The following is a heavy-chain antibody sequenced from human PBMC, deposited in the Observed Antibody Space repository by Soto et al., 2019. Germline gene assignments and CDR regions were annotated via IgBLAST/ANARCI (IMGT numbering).Heavy chain of an antibody. D-gene: IGHD3-22*01. CDR3: ARTVNYYDSSGYYY. V-gene: IGHV3-21*01. CDR1: GFTFSSYS. CDR2: ISSSSSYI. Sequence: EVQLVESGGGLVKHGGSLRLSCAASGFTFSSYSMNWVRQAPGKGLEWVSSISSSSSYIYYADSVKGRFTISRDNAKNSLYLQMNSLRAEDTAVYYCARTVNYYDSSGYYYWGQGTLVTVSS. J-gene: IGHJ4*02.